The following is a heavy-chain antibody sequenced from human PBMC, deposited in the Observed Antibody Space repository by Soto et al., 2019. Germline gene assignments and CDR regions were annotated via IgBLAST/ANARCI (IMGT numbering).Heavy chain of an antibody. CDR3: ARRIGREYCSSTSCYANYYYYYMDV. D-gene: IGHD2-2*01. V-gene: IGHV5-51*01. CDR1: GYSFTSYW. Sequence: PGESLKISCKGSGYSFTSYWIGWVRQMPGKGLEWMGIIYPGDSDTRYSPSFQGQVTISADKSISTAYLRWSSLKASDTAMYYCARRIGREYCSSTSCYANYYYYYMDVWGKGTTVTVSS. CDR2: IYPGDSDT. J-gene: IGHJ6*03.